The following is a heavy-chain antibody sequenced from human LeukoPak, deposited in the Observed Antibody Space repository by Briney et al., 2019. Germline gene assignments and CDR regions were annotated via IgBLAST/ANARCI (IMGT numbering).Heavy chain of an antibody. V-gene: IGHV3-15*07. CDR2: IKNKHEHQAT. D-gene: IGHD1-26*01. CDR1: GFAFSGAY. Sequence: GGSLRLSCAASGFAFSGAYMNWVRQAPGKGLEWVGLIKNKHEHQATDYAAPVRERFIITRDDSSSTLFLQMNSLKTEDTAVYYCVTDANRILGARGTGYWGQGILVTVSS. CDR3: VTDANRILGARGTGY. J-gene: IGHJ4*02.